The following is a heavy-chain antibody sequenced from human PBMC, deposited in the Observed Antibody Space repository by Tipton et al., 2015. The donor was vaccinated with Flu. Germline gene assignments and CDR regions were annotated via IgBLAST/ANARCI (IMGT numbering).Heavy chain of an antibody. Sequence: TLSLTCAVSGDSISSNYYWGWLRQPPGQGLGWIGNVHRTGSPYYNPSLQSRVTISVDTSKNQFSLQLRSVAATDTAVYYCARRDFSNDVSDPKNWFKSWGQGTLVTVSS. D-gene: IGHD4-11*01. V-gene: IGHV4-38-2*01. J-gene: IGHJ5*01. CDR2: VHRTGSP. CDR1: GDSISSNYY. CDR3: ARRDFSNDVSDPKNWFKS.